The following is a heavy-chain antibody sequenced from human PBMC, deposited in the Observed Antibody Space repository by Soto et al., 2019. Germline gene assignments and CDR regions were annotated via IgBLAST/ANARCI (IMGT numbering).Heavy chain of an antibody. Sequence: QVQLQESGPGLVKPSETLSLTCTVSGGSISSYYWSWIRQPPGKGLEWIGYIYYSGSTNYNPSLRSPVTISVDTSKNQFALQLSSVTAADAAVYYCARHRYCGGDCYSIPYYFDYWGQGTLVTVSS. CDR2: IYYSGST. J-gene: IGHJ4*02. CDR1: GGSISSYY. CDR3: ARHRYCGGDCYSIPYYFDY. D-gene: IGHD2-21*02. V-gene: IGHV4-59*08.